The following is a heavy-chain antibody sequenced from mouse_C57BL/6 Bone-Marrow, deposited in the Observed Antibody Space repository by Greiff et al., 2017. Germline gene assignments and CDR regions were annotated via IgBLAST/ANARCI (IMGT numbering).Heavy chain of an antibody. J-gene: IGHJ3*01. CDR2: IWSDGST. V-gene: IGHV2-6-1*01. CDR1: GFSLTSYG. CDR3: ARQDYGYDGFAY. Sequence: QVQLKESGPGLVAPSQSLSITCTVSGFSLTSYGVHWVRQPPGKGLEWLVVIWSDGSTTYNSALKSRLSISKDNSNSQVFLKMNSLQTDDTAMDYCARQDYGYDGFAYWGQGTLVTVSA. D-gene: IGHD2-2*01.